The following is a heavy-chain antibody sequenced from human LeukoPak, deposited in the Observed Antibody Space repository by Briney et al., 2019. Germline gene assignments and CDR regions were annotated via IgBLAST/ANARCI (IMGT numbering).Heavy chain of an antibody. CDR3: ARGFRNGPFDC. CDR1: GFTFDDYG. J-gene: IGHJ4*02. D-gene: IGHD2-8*01. V-gene: IGHV3-20*04. Sequence: GGSLRFSCEASGFTFDDYGMSWGRKPPGKGLEWVSCISRNGGSTDYADSVKGRFTISRDNAKNSHFLQMNSLRVEDTAFYYCARGFRNGPFDCWGQGTLVTVSS. CDR2: ISRNGGST.